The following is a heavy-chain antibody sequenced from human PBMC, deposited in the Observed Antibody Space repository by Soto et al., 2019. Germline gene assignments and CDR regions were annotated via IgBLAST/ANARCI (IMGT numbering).Heavy chain of an antibody. Sequence: SETLSLTCAVSGGSISSGGYSWSWIRQPPGKGLEWIGYIYHSGSTYYNPSLKSRVTISVDRSKNQFSLKLSSVTAADTAVYYCARAFDSSGYFPYFDYWGQGTLVTVSS. CDR2: IYHSGST. CDR1: GGSISSGGYS. V-gene: IGHV4-30-2*01. D-gene: IGHD3-22*01. CDR3: ARAFDSSGYFPYFDY. J-gene: IGHJ4*02.